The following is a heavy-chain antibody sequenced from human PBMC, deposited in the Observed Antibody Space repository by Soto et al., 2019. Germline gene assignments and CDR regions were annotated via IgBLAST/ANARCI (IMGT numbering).Heavy chain of an antibody. D-gene: IGHD2-15*01. CDR1: GFTFSSYS. CDR3: AREDIVVVVAARSMDV. CDR2: ISSSSSTI. J-gene: IGHJ6*01. V-gene: IGHV3-48*02. Sequence: EVQLVESGGGLVQPGGSLRLSCAASGFTFSSYSMNWVRQAPGKGLEWVSYISSSSSTIYYTDSVKGRFTISRDNAKNXLYLQMNSLRDEDTAVYYCAREDIVVVVAARSMDVWGQGTTVTVSS.